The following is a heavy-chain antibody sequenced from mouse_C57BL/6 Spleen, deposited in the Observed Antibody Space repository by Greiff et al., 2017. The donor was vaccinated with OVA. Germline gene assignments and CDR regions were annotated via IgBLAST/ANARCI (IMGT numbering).Heavy chain of an antibody. CDR3: ARSGGYGSFDY. CDR2: IDPSDSYT. CDR1: GYTFTSYW. J-gene: IGHJ2*01. Sequence: QVQLQQPGAELVRPGTSVKLSCKASGYTFTSYWMHWVKQRPGQGLEWIGVIDPSDSYTNYNQKFKGKATLTVDTSSSTAYMQLSSLTSEDSAVYFCARSGGYGSFDYWGQGTTLTVSS. V-gene: IGHV1-59*01. D-gene: IGHD1-1*01.